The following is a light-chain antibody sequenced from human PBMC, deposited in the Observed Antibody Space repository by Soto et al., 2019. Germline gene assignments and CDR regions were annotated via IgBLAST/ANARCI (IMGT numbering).Light chain of an antibody. Sequence: DIQMTQSPSSLSASVGDRVTITCRASQSISSYLNWYQQKPGKVPKLLIYAASSLQGGVPSRFSGSGSGTDFTLTISSLQPEDSATYYCQQSFSAPWTFGQGTKVEIK. CDR2: AAS. V-gene: IGKV1-39*01. CDR1: QSISSY. J-gene: IGKJ1*01. CDR3: QQSFSAPWT.